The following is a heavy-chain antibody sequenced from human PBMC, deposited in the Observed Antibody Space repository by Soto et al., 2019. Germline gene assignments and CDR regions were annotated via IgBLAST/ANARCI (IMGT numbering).Heavy chain of an antibody. CDR3: AKAGQWLDIFYY. V-gene: IGHV3-30-3*01. CDR2: ISYDGSNK. Sequence: PGGSLRLSCAASGFTFSSYAMHWVRQAPGKGLEWVAVISYDGSNKYYADSVKGRFTISRDNSKNTLYLQMNSLRAEDTAVYYCAKAGQWLDIFYYWCQGTLVTVSS. CDR1: GFTFSSYA. J-gene: IGHJ4*02. D-gene: IGHD6-19*01.